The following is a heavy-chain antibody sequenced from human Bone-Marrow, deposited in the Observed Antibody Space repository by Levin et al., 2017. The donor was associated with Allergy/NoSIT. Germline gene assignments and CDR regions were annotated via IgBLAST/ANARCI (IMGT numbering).Heavy chain of an antibody. J-gene: IGHJ5*02. CDR3: VKGSSCWFQEEAS. Sequence: GGSLRLSCRASGFTFHTSAMTWVRQAPGKGLGWVSAIRGSGDITSYADSVKGRFTVSRDNSKNILFLQMDNLRVEDTAVFYCVKGSSCWFQEEASWGQGTLLTVSS. CDR1: GFTFHTSA. CDR2: IRGSGDIT. V-gene: IGHV3-23*01. D-gene: IGHD6-19*01.